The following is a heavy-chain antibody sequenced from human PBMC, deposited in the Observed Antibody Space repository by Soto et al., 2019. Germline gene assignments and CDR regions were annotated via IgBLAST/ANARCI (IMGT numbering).Heavy chain of an antibody. J-gene: IGHJ1*01. CDR1: GYTFTGYY. V-gene: IGHV1-2*04. D-gene: IGHD6-13*01. CDR2: INPNSGGT. CDR3: ARDGSSSWYGEYFQH. Sequence: ASVKVSCKASGYTFTGYYMHWVRQAPGQGLEWMGWINPNSGGTNYAQKFQGWVTMTRDTSISTAYMELSRLRSDDTAVYYCARDGSSSWYGEYFQHWGQGTLVTVSS.